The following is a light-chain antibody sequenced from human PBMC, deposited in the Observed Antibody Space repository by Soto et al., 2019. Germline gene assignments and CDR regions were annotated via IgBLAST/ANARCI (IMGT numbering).Light chain of an antibody. V-gene: IGLV2-8*01. CDR3: SAYAGPNTFEV. CDR1: SSDVGGYNY. J-gene: IGLJ1*01. CDR2: EVS. Sequence: QSVLTQPPSASGSPGQAVTISCTGTSSDVGGYNYVSWYQQHPGKAPTLVIYEVSKRPSGVPDRFSGSKSGNTASLTVSGLQAEDEADYYGSAYAGPNTFEVFGTGTKLTVL.